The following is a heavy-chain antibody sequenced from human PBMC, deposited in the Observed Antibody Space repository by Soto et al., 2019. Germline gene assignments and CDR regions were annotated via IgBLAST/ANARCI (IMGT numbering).Heavy chain of an antibody. J-gene: IGHJ6*03. D-gene: IGHD2-8*01. CDR3: ARTGPPYCTNGVCYDYYYYYMDV. CDR1: GGSISSSSYY. CDR2: IYYSGST. V-gene: IGHV4-39*07. Sequence: SETLSLTCTVSGGSISSSSYYWGWIRQPPGKGLEWIGSIYYSGSTYYNPSLKSRVTISVDTSKNQFSLKLSSVTAADTAVYYCARTGPPYCTNGVCYDYYYYYMDVWGKGTTVTVSS.